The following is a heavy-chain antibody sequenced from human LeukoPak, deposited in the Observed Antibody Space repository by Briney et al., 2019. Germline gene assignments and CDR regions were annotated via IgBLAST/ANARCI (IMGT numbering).Heavy chain of an antibody. J-gene: IGHJ4*02. V-gene: IGHV3-23*01. CDR1: GFTFSSYA. CDR2: ISSSGSTT. Sequence: PGGSLRLSCAASGFTFSSYAMSWVRQAPGKGLQWVSAISSSGSTTYFADSVKGRFSISRDNSNNTLYLQMNNLGPDDTAVYFCARRSDLANFFDYWGQGTLVTVSS. D-gene: IGHD5-12*01. CDR3: ARRSDLANFFDY.